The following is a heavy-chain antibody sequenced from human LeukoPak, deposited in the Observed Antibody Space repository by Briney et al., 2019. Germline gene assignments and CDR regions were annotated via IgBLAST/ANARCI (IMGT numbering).Heavy chain of an antibody. CDR2: IYYSGST. J-gene: IGHJ4*02. CDR3: ARATRGYYGSGESDY. CDR1: GGSFSGYY. V-gene: IGHV4-34*01. D-gene: IGHD3-10*01. Sequence: SETLSLTCAVYGGSFSGYYWGWIRQPPGKGLEWIGSIYYSGSTYYNPSLKSRVTISVDTSKNQFSLKLSSVTAADTAVYYCARATRGYYGSGESDYWGQGTLVTVSS.